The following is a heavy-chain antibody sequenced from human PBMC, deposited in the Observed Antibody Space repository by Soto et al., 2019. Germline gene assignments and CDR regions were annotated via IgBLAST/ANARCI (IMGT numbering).Heavy chain of an antibody. CDR2: ILSSDEK. D-gene: IGHD3-22*01. CDR3: ARMLAVNYSYYYVDV. CDR1: GFSLRNARMG. V-gene: IGHV2-26*01. Sequence: QVTLKESGPVLVKPTETLTLTCTVSGFSLRNARMGVSWIRQPPGKALEWLAHILSSDEKSYNTSLKGRVTLSKDTSKSQVVLTMTYVDPVDTATYFCARMLAVNYSYYYVDVWGEGTTVTVSS. J-gene: IGHJ6*03.